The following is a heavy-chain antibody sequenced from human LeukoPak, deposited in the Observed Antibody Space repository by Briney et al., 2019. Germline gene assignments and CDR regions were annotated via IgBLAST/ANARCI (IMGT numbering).Heavy chain of an antibody. J-gene: IGHJ5*02. D-gene: IGHD3-22*01. CDR1: VGTFIIYA. V-gene: IGHV1-69*05. CDR3: ARDGGAYYYDSSGYYFNWFDP. Sequence: SVRVSFKDSVGTFIIYAISWVRQAPGQGGEWMGGIIPIFGTANYAQKFQGRVTITTDESTSTPYLELSSLRSEDTAVYYCARDGGAYYYDSSGYYFNWFDPWGQGTLVTVSS. CDR2: IIPIFGTA.